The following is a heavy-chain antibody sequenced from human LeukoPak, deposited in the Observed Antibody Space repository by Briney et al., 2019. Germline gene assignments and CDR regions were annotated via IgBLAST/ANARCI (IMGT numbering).Heavy chain of an antibody. CDR3: ARDEGIAAAGLFDY. D-gene: IGHD6-13*01. CDR1: GYTFTSYG. J-gene: IGHJ4*02. Sequence: ASVKVSCKVSGYTFTSYGISWVRQAPGQGLEWMGWISAYNGNTNYAQKLQGSVTMTTDTSTSTAYMELRSLRSDDTAVYYCARDEGIAAAGLFDYWGQGTLVTVSS. V-gene: IGHV1-18*01. CDR2: ISAYNGNT.